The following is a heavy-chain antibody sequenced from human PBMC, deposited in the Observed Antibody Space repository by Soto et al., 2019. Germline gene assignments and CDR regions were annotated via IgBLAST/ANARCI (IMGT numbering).Heavy chain of an antibody. V-gene: IGHV4-31*03. J-gene: IGHJ6*02. CDR1: GGSISNGGYY. D-gene: IGHD3-3*01. Sequence: LTCTVSGGSISNGGYYWTWIRQHPGKGLEWIGYIYYSGSTYYNPSLKSRVTISVDTSKNQFSLKLTSVTAADTAVYYCARDVTDFWSGHEGMDVWGQGTKVTVYS. CDR3: ARDVTDFWSGHEGMDV. CDR2: IYYSGST.